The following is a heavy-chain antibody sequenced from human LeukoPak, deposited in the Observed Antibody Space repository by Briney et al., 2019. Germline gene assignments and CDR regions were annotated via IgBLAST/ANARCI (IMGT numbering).Heavy chain of an antibody. D-gene: IGHD1-7*01. CDR1: GYTLTELS. CDR3: ATVGGLELRLDY. V-gene: IGHV1-24*01. J-gene: IGHJ4*02. Sequence: ASVKVSCKVSGYTLTELSMHWVRQAPGKGLEWMGGFDPEDGETIYAQKFQGRVTMTEDTSTDTAYMELSSLRSEDTAVYYCATVGGLELRLDYWGQGTLVTVSS. CDR2: FDPEDGET.